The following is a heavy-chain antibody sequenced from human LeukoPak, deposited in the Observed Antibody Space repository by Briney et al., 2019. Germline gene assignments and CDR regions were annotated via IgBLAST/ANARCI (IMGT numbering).Heavy chain of an antibody. CDR1: GFTFSNNA. D-gene: IGHD3-3*01. J-gene: IGHJ4*02. V-gene: IGHV3-23*01. CDR2: ISGSGDST. Sequence: GGSLRLSCAVSGFTFSNNAMSWVRQAPGKGLEWVSVISGSGDSTYYADSVKGRFTISRDNSKNTLYLQMNSLRAEDTAVYYCANGFWSGYRNQGGEGTLVSVSS. CDR3: ANGFWSGYRNQ.